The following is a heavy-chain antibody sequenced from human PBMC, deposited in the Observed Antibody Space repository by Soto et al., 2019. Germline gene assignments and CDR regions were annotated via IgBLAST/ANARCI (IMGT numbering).Heavy chain of an antibody. V-gene: IGHV3-30-3*01. CDR2: ISHDGSNK. D-gene: IGHD3-22*01. CDR1: GFTFSSYA. CDR3: AREGSITMIVVVISPYWDY. J-gene: IGHJ4*02. Sequence: PGGSLRLSCAASGFTFSSYAMHWVRQAPGKGLEWVAVISHDGSNKYYADSVKGRFTISRDNSKNTLYLQMNSLRAEDTAVYYCAREGSITMIVVVISPYWDYWGQGTLVTVSS.